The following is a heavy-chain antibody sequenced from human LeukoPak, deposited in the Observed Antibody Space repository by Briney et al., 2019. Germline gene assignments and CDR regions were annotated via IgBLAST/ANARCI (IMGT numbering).Heavy chain of an antibody. Sequence: GGSLRLSCAASGFTFSNYCMSWVRQAPGKGLEWVVNIKQDGSEKYYVDSGKGRFTISRDNAKNSLYLQMNSLRAEDTAMYYCARREPHGDYGGKIRYYYYMDVWGKGTTITISS. J-gene: IGHJ6*03. D-gene: IGHD4-23*01. V-gene: IGHV3-7*01. CDR3: ARREPHGDYGGKIRYYYYMDV. CDR2: IKQDGSEK. CDR1: GFTFSNYC.